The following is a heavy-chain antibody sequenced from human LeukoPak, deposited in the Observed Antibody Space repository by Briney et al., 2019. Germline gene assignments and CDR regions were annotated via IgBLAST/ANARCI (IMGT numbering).Heavy chain of an antibody. V-gene: IGHV4-4*07. CDR2: IYTSGST. J-gene: IGHJ3*02. CDR3: ATGTTVVKGGAFDI. D-gene: IGHD4-23*01. CDR1: GGSISSYY. Sequence: TSETLSLTCTVSGGSISSYYCSWIRQSAGKGLEWVGRIYTSGSTNYNPSLKSRVTMSVDTSKNQFSLKLSSVTAADTAVYYCATGTTVVKGGAFDIWGQGTMVTVSS.